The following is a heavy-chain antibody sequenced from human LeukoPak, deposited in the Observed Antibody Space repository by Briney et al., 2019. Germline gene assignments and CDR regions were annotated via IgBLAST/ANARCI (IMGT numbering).Heavy chain of an antibody. D-gene: IGHD3-3*01. CDR3: ARHSRSGLGPD. CDR2: IYYSGSP. J-gene: IGHJ4*02. CDR1: GGSISSSSYY. Sequence: AETLSLTCTVSGGSISSSSYYWGRIRQPPGKGLEWIGSIYYSGSPHYTPYLKIRVTISVDTSKDQFSLKLSCVTAADTAVYYCARHSRSGLGPDWGQGTLVTVSS. V-gene: IGHV4-39*01.